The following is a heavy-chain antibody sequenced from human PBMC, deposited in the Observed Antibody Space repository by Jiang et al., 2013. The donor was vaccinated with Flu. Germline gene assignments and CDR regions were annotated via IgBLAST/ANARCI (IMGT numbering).Heavy chain of an antibody. CDR1: GYTFSTYW. J-gene: IGHJ4*02. D-gene: IGHD7-27*01. CDR2: IYPDDSDT. CDR3: ARGPRGDDHKYYFFDS. V-gene: IGHV5-51*01. Sequence: YGAEVKKPGESLKISCKGSGYTFSTYWIGWVRQMPGKGLECMGIIYPDDSDTRYKPSFQGQVSISVDRSINTAYLQWSSLKASDTAMYYCARGPRGDDHKYYFFDSVGPG.